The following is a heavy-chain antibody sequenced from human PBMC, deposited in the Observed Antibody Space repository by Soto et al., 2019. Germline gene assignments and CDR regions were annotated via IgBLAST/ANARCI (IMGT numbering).Heavy chain of an antibody. CDR1: GGSFDGYY. Sequence: SETLSLTCAHYGGSFDGYYWSWIRQSPGKGLEWIGEIHHSGRTKYNPSLKSRVSLSVDTSTKHFSLKLISVTAADRGVYYCARGVDSWSGYLFWGQGTPVTVSS. D-gene: IGHD3-3*01. CDR2: IHHSGRT. J-gene: IGHJ4*02. V-gene: IGHV4-34*01. CDR3: ARGVDSWSGYLF.